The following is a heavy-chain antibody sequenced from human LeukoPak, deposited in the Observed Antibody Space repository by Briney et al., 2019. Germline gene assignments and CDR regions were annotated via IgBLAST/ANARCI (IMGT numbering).Heavy chain of an antibody. CDR2: IDQNGSEK. D-gene: IGHD1-26*01. J-gene: IGHJ4*02. Sequence: GGSLRLSCTGSGFTFSDYWMNWVRQSPEKGLEWVANIDQNGSEKHFGDSVKGRFTISRDNAKKSVFLEMNSLRAEDTAVYYCARVRGWENSLDYWGQGTLVTVSS. CDR1: GFTFSDYW. CDR3: ARVRGWENSLDY. V-gene: IGHV3-7*01.